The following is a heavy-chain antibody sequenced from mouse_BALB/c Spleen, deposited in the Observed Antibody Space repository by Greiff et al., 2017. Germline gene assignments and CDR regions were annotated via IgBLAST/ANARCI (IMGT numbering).Heavy chain of an antibody. CDR1: GYTFTDYA. J-gene: IGHJ4*01. CDR3: ARRGVTYYAMDY. V-gene: IGHV1S137*01. Sequence: QVQLKESGAELVRPGVSVKISCKGSGYTFTDYAMHWVKQSHAKSLEWIGVISTYYGDASYNQKFKGKATMTVDKSSSTAYMELARLTSEDSAIYYCARRGVTYYAMDYWGQGTSVTVSS. CDR2: ISTYYGDA.